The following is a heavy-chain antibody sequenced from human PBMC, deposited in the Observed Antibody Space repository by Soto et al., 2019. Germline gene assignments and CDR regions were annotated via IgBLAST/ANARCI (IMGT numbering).Heavy chain of an antibody. J-gene: IGHJ4*02. Sequence: QVQLQESGPGLVKPSGTLSLTCAVSGGSIRSNNWWSWVRQPPGKGLEWSGEIFHSGSPHYNPSPKTRVTISVDNTNKKSSLQLSTVTAADTAVDYCAGVYRGSYSDYWGQGTLVTVSS. V-gene: IGHV4-4*02. D-gene: IGHD1-26*01. CDR2: IFHSGSP. CDR3: AGVYRGSYSDY. CDR1: GGSIRSNNW.